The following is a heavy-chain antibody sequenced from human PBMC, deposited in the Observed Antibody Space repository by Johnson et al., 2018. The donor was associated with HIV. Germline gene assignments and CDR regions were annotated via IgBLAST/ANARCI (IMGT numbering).Heavy chain of an antibody. CDR2: ISWNSGSI. CDR3: ARNLMRYNWNADAFDI. CDR1: GFTFSSYW. J-gene: IGHJ3*02. D-gene: IGHD1-20*01. Sequence: MLLVESGGGLVQPGGSLRLSCAASGFTFSSYWMSWVRQAPGKGLEWVSGISWNSGSIGYADSVKGRFTIYRDNSKNTLYLQMNSLRAEDTAVYYCARNLMRYNWNADAFDIWGQGTMVTVSS. V-gene: IGHV3-23*04.